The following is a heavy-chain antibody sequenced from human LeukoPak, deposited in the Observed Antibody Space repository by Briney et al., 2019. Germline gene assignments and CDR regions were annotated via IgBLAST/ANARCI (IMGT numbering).Heavy chain of an antibody. CDR3: TRGGIIILGVATVVDY. CDR2: MNPGSGNT. Sequence: ASVTVSCTASGYTFTIYDINWVRQATGQGLEWMGWMNPGSGNTGYAQKFQGRVTMTRNTSISTVYMEVSGLRSEDTAVYYCTRGGIIILGVATVVDYWGQGTLVTVSS. D-gene: IGHD3/OR15-3a*01. J-gene: IGHJ4*02. V-gene: IGHV1-8*01. CDR1: GYTFTIYD.